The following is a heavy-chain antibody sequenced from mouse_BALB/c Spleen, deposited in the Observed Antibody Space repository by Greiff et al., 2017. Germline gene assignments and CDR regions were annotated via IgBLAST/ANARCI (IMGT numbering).Heavy chain of an antibody. J-gene: IGHJ4*01. CDR3: ANLGLRGSIRESSYAMDY. CDR1: GYTFTSYY. D-gene: IGHD3-1*01. Sequence: QVQLQQSGPELVKPGASVKMSCKASGYTFTSYYIHWVKQRPGQGLEWIGWIYPGDGSTKYNEKFKGKTTLTADKSSSTAYMLLSSLTSEDSAIYFCANLGLRGSIRESSYAMDYWGQGTSVTVSS. V-gene: IGHV1S56*01. CDR2: IYPGDGST.